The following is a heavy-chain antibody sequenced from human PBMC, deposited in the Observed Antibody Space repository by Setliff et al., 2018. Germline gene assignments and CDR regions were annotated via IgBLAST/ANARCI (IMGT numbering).Heavy chain of an antibody. CDR3: AREQWLDPPGYYYMGV. J-gene: IGHJ6*03. Sequence: LSLTCTVSGGSISSYYWSWIRQPAGRGLEWIGHIYIGGSANYNPSLKSRVTMSIDTSKNQFSLKLNSVTAADMAVYYCAREQWLDPPGYYYMGVWAKGTTVTVSS. CDR1: GGSISSYY. D-gene: IGHD6-19*01. CDR2: IYIGGSA. V-gene: IGHV4-4*07.